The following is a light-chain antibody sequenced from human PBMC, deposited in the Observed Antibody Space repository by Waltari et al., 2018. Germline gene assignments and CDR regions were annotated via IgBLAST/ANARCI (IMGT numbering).Light chain of an antibody. Sequence: DIVMTQSPLSLSVTPGETASIPCRSSQSLLRSTGYNFLDWYLQKPGQPPQLLISLGSDRASGVPDRFSGSGTGTDFTLKISRVEAEDVGIYYCMQALHTPTTFGPGTKVDIK. V-gene: IGKV2-28*01. CDR3: MQALHTPTT. CDR2: LGS. CDR1: QSLLRSTGYNF. J-gene: IGKJ3*01.